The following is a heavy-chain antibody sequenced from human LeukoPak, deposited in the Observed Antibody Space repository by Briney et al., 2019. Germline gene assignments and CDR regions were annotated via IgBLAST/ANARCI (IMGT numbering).Heavy chain of an antibody. CDR3: ARHKKPIFGPPSGPYYMDV. D-gene: IGHD3-3*01. J-gene: IGHJ6*03. V-gene: IGHV3-21*01. CDR1: GFTFSSYS. CDR2: ISSSSSYI. Sequence: KAGGSLRLSCAASGFTFSSYSMNWVRQAPGKGLEWVSSISSSSSYIYYADSVKGRFTISRDNAKNSLYLQMNSLRAEDTAVYYCARHKKPIFGPPSGPYYMDVWGKGTTVTVSS.